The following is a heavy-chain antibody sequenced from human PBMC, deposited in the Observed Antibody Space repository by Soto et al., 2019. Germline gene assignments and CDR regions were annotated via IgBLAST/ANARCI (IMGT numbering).Heavy chain of an antibody. D-gene: IGHD2-2*02. J-gene: IGHJ6*02. CDR2: ISAYNGNT. V-gene: IGHV1-18*04. CDR3: ARDWYIVVVPAAIRYYYGMDV. CDR1: GYTFTSYG. Sequence: VASVKVSCKASGYTFTSYGISWVRQAPGQGLEWMGWISAYNGNTNYAQKLQGRVTMTTDTSTSTDYMELRSLRSDDTAVYYCARDWYIVVVPAAIRYYYGMDVWGQGTTVTVSS.